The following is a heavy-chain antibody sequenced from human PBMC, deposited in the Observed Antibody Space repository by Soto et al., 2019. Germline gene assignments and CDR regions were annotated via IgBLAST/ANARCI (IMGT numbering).Heavy chain of an antibody. CDR1: GGSISSSSYY. CDR3: AIPPRWLLLQRRYYYYGMAV. J-gene: IGHJ6*02. V-gene: IGHV4-39*02. CDR2: IYYSGST. Sequence: SETLSLTCSVSGGSISSSSYYWGWIRQPPGKGLEWIGSIYYSGSTYYNPSLKSRVTISGDKSNNHCSLKLITVTAGDTAVYDXAIPPRWLLLQRRYYYYGMAVRSQGTTVTVSS. D-gene: IGHD3-22*01.